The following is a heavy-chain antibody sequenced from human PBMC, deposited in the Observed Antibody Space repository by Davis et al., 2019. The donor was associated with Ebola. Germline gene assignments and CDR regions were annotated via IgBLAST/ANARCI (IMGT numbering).Heavy chain of an antibody. CDR2: IKPDGSEK. Sequence: PGGSLRLSCAASGFTFSSYSMNWVRQTPGKGLEWVASIKPDGSEKFYLDSAKGRFTVSRDNAKNSVSLQMNSLGVGDTAVYFCARGHYGMDVWGKGTTVTVS. CDR1: GFTFSSYS. V-gene: IGHV3-7*01. CDR3: ARGHYGMDV. J-gene: IGHJ6*04.